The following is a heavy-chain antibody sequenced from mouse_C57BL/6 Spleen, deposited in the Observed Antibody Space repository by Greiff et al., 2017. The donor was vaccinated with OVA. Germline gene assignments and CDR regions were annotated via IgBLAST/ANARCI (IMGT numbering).Heavy chain of an antibody. V-gene: IGHV5-16*01. CDR1: GFTFSDYY. CDR2: INYDGSST. CDR3: ARAYGFYFDY. D-gene: IGHD2-2*01. J-gene: IGHJ2*01. Sequence: DVKLVESEGGLVQPGSSMKLSCTASGFTFSDYYMAWVRQVPEKGLEWVANINYDGSSTYYLDSLKSRFIISRDNAKNILYLQMSSLKSEDTATYYCARAYGFYFDYWGQGTTLTVSS.